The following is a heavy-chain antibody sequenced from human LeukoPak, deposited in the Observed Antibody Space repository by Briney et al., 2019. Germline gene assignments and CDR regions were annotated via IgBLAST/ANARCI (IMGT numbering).Heavy chain of an antibody. CDR1: GGSISSGSYY. V-gene: IGHV4-61*02. CDR3: ARDLYYGSGSYLAYYFDY. Sequence: SETLSLTCTVSGGSISSGSYYWSWIRQPAGKGLEWIGRIYTSGSTNYNPSLKSRVTISVDTSKNQFSLKLSSVTAADTAVYYCARDLYYGSGSYLAYYFDYWGQGTLVTVSS. CDR2: IYTSGST. D-gene: IGHD3-10*01. J-gene: IGHJ4*02.